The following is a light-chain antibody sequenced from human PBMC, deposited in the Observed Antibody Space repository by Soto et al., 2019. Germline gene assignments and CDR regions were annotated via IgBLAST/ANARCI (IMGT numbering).Light chain of an antibody. CDR3: QQYNSSPPEFT. V-gene: IGKV3-20*01. CDR1: QSVSSSY. CDR2: GAL. J-gene: IGKJ3*01. Sequence: EIVLTQSPGTLSLSPGERATLSCRASQSVSSSYLAWYQQRPGQAHRILIFGALYRATCIPDRFSGSGSGTDFTLTISRLEPEDFAVYYCQQYNSSPPEFTFGPATKVDSK.